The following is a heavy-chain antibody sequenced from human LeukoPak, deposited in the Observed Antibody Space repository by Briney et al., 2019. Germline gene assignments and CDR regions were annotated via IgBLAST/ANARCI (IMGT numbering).Heavy chain of an antibody. Sequence: PGGSLRLSCAASGFTFSSYGMNWVRQAPGKGLEWVSSISGSGSYIYYADSVKGRFTTSRDNAKNSLFLQMNSLRAEDTAIYYCASHFWNYSRLDYWGQGILVTVSS. CDR3: ASHFWNYSRLDY. CDR2: ISGSGSYI. D-gene: IGHD3-3*02. CDR1: GFTFSSYG. J-gene: IGHJ4*02. V-gene: IGHV3-21*01.